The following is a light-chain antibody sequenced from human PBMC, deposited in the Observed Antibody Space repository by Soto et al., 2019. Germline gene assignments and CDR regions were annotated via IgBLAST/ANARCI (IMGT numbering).Light chain of an antibody. Sequence: EIVLTQSPGTLSLSPRERATLSCRASQSLTSNSLAWYQQKPGQAPRLLISGASNRASGIPDRFSGSGSGRDFTLTISRLEPEDFAVYFCQQYGSSYTFGQGTKLEIK. CDR1: QSLTSNS. CDR2: GAS. J-gene: IGKJ2*01. V-gene: IGKV3-20*01. CDR3: QQYGSSYT.